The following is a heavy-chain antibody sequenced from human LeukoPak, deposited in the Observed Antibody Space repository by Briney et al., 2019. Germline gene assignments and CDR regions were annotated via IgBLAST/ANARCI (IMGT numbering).Heavy chain of an antibody. J-gene: IGHJ4*02. CDR2: FHPENGET. Sequence: ASVKVSCKVSGHTLLDLSMHWVRQAPGKGLEWMAGFHPENGETISTQNFQGRVTITEDTSSDTTYMELSSLRSEDTAVYYCAALRFLVCLDDNYGPFDYWGQGTLVTVSS. D-gene: IGHD3-3*01. CDR1: GHTLLDLS. V-gene: IGHV1-24*01. CDR3: AALRFLVCLDDNYGPFDY.